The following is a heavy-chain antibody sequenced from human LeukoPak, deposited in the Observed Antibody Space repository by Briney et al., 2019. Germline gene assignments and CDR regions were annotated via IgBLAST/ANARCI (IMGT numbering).Heavy chain of an antibody. CDR3: AKSTGWYSSSWYLIY. CDR2: IQQDGSEK. V-gene: IGHV3-7*03. CDR1: GFTFSSYW. Sequence: GVLRLSCAASGFTFSSYWMNWVRQAPGKGLEWVANIQQDGSEKYYVDSVKGRFTISRDNAKNSLYLQMNSLRAEDTATYYCAKSTGWYSSSWYLIYWGQGTLVTVSS. J-gene: IGHJ4*02. D-gene: IGHD6-13*01.